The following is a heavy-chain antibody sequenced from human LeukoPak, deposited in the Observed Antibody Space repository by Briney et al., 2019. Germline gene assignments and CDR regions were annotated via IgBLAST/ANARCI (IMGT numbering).Heavy chain of an antibody. D-gene: IGHD1/OR15-1a*01. J-gene: IGHJ4*02. Sequence: PGGSLRLSCAASGFTFSSYWMHWVRQAPGQGLVWVSRINSDGSSTSYADSVKGRFTISRDNAKNTLYLQMNSLRAEDTAVYYCARAEQLTFDYWGQGTLVTVSS. CDR3: ARAEQLTFDY. CDR2: INSDGSST. CDR1: GFTFSSYW. V-gene: IGHV3-74*01.